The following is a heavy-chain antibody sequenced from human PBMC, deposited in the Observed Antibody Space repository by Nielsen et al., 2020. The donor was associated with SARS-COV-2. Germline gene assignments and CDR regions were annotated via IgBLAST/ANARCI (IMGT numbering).Heavy chain of an antibody. CDR2: VSHSGST. CDR1: GGSVSSNDW. Sequence: SETLSLTCAVSGGSVSSNDWWTWVRQSPGKGLEWIGEVSHSGSTNYNPSLKSRVTLSMDKSKNQFSLRLTSVSAADTADYFCARGDLAVVPSPLLGLGPIFYSFYLDVWGKGTTVIVSS. D-gene: IGHD2-2*02. V-gene: IGHV4-4*02. J-gene: IGHJ6*03. CDR3: ARGDLAVVPSPLLGLGPIFYSFYLDV.